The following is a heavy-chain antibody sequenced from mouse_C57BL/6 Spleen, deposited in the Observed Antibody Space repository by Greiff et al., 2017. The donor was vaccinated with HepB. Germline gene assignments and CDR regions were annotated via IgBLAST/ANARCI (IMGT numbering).Heavy chain of an antibody. D-gene: IGHD2-5*01. CDR2: IHPNSGST. J-gene: IGHJ4*01. CDR1: GYTFTSYW. CDR3: ARKGLDSNYGYAMDY. V-gene: IGHV1-64*01. Sequence: VKLMESGAELVKPGASVKLSCKASGYTFTSYWMHWVKQRPGQGLEWIGMIHPNSGSTNYNEKFKSKATLTVDKSSSTAYMQLSSLTSEDSAVYYCARKGLDSNYGYAMDYWGQGTSVTVSS.